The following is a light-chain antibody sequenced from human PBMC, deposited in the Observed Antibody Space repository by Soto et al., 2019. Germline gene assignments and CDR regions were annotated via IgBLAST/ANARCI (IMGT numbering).Light chain of an antibody. CDR1: QSIHSN. CDR3: QQRSDWPS. J-gene: IGKJ5*01. CDR2: RAC. Sequence: IVITQSPSGLSVSPGERATLSCRASQSIHSNLAWYQQKPGHAPRLLMDRACSGATGFPAWFSGSGSGTDFTLTISSLEPEDLAVYYCQQRSDWPSFGQGTRLEIK. V-gene: IGKV3-11*01.